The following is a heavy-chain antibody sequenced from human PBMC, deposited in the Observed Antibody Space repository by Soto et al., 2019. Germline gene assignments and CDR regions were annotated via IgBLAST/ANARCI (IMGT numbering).Heavy chain of an antibody. CDR2: IVVGSGNT. J-gene: IGHJ6*02. V-gene: IGHV1-58*01. CDR1: GFTFTSSA. Sequence: SVKVSCKASGFTFTSSAVQWVRQARGQRLEWIGWIVVGSGNTNYAQKFQERVTITRDMSTSTAYMELSSLRSEDTAVYYCAAGIAAAGPGTNYYYYYGMDGWGQGTTVTVSS. D-gene: IGHD6-13*01. CDR3: AAGIAAAGPGTNYYYYYGMDG.